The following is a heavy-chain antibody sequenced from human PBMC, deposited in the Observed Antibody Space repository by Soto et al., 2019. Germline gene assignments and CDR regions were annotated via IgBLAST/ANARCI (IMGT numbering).Heavy chain of an antibody. Sequence: PSETLSLTCAVYGGSFSGYYWSWVGQPPGKGLEWIGEINHSGSTNYNPSLKSRVTISVDTSKNQFSLKLSSVTAADTAVYYCAGSNPHYDAFDIWGQGTMVTVSS. V-gene: IGHV4-34*01. J-gene: IGHJ3*02. CDR3: AGSNPHYDAFDI. CDR2: INHSGST. D-gene: IGHD3-10*01. CDR1: GGSFSGYY.